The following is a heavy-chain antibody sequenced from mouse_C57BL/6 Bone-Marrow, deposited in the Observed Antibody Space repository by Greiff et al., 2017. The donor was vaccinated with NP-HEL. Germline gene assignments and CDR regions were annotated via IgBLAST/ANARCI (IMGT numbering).Heavy chain of an antibody. CDR2: INPSTGGT. CDR3: ARSPTNYYGSRYWYFDV. J-gene: IGHJ1*03. D-gene: IGHD1-1*01. Sequence: DVKLQESGPELVKPGASVKISCKASGYSFTGYYMNWVKQSPEKSLEWIGEINPSTGGTTYNQKFKAKATLTVDKSSSTAYMQLKGLTSEDSAVYYCARSPTNYYGSRYWYFDVWGTGTTVTVSS. V-gene: IGHV1-42*01. CDR1: GYSFTGYY.